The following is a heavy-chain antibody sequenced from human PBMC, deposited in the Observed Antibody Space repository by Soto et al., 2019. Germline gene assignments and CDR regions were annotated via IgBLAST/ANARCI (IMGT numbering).Heavy chain of an antibody. CDR1: GFTFSTNA. J-gene: IGHJ4*02. CDR3: AKKRDHLDY. V-gene: IGHV3-23*01. CDR2: ILSGGTT. Sequence: GWSLRLSCTASGFTFSTNAMSWVRQAPGKGLEWVSAILSGGTTYYADSVKGRFTISRDDSKNTLYLQMNSLRAEDTAVYYCAKKRDHLDYWGQGALVTVSS.